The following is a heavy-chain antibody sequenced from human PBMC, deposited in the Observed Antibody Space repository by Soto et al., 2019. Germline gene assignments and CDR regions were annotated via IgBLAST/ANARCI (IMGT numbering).Heavy chain of an antibody. Sequence: SETLSLTCTVSGGSISSGDYYWSWIRQPPGKGLEWIGYIYYSGSTYYNPSLKSRVTISVDTSKNQFSLKLSSVTAADTAVYYCAREDSYYDSSGYYYNAFDIWGQGTMVTVSS. V-gene: IGHV4-30-4*01. J-gene: IGHJ3*02. D-gene: IGHD3-22*01. CDR2: IYYSGST. CDR1: GGSISSGDYY. CDR3: AREDSYYDSSGYYYNAFDI.